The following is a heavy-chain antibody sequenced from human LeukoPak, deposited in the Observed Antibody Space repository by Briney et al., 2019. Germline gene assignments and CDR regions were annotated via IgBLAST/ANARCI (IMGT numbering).Heavy chain of an antibody. V-gene: IGHV1-18*01. CDR3: ARNTGYCSSTSCYDWFDP. J-gene: IGHJ5*02. D-gene: IGHD2-2*01. CDR2: ISAYNGNT. Sequence: ASVKVYCKASGYTFTSYGINWVRQAPGQALEWMGWISAYNGNTNYAQKLQGRVTMTTDTSTSTAYMELRSLRSDDTAVYYCARNTGYCSSTSCYDWFDPWGQGTLVTVSS. CDR1: GYTFTSYG.